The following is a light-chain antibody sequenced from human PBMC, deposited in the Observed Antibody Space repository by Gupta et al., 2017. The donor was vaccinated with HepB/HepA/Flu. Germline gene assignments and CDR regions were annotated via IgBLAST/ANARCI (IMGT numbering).Light chain of an antibody. CDR1: EYVDKY. Sequence: DIQLTQSPSSLSAALGDRVTITCRASEYVDKYVSWYQQNPGKAPNLLIFAADTLQSGVPSGFSGSRSGAEFTLTISSLQPEDFATYYCQQSYSHPTFGGGTKVEIK. CDR2: AAD. V-gene: IGKV1-39*01. J-gene: IGKJ4*02. CDR3: QQSYSHPT.